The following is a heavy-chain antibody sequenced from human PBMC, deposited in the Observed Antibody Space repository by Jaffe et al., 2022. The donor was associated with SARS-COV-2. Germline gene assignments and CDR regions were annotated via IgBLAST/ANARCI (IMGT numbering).Heavy chain of an antibody. CDR3: AKDNGIRYYYYMDV. CDR2: ISWSSGSI. D-gene: IGHD1-26*01. CDR1: GFTFDDYA. Sequence: EVQLVESGGGLVQPGRSLRLSCAASGFTFDDYAMHWVRQAPGKGLEWVSGISWSSGSIGYADSVKGRFTISRDNAKNSLYLQMNSLRTEDTALYYCAKDNGIRYYYYMDVWGKGTTVTVSS. J-gene: IGHJ6*03. V-gene: IGHV3-9*01.